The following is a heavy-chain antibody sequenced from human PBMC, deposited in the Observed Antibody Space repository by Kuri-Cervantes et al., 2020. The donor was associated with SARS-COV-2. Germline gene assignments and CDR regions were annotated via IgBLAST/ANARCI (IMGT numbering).Heavy chain of an antibody. Sequence: SETLSLTCAVYGGSFNNYYWNWIRQPPGKGLEWIGEINHSGSTNYNPSLKSRVTISVDTSKNQFSLKLSSVTAADTAVYYCARVPYRGARYNWFDPWGQGTLVTVSS. CDR1: GGSFNNYY. V-gene: IGHV4-34*01. CDR3: ARVPYRGARYNWFDP. CDR2: INHSGST. J-gene: IGHJ5*02. D-gene: IGHD3-10*01.